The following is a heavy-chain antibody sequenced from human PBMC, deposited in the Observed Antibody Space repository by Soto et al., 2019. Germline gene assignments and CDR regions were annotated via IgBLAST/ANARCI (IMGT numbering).Heavy chain of an antibody. J-gene: IGHJ4*02. CDR3: ASLTYTVTKRGV. CDR1: EFTFSNY. D-gene: IGHD4-17*01. V-gene: IGHV3-53*01. Sequence: PGGSLRLSCAASEFTFSNYMSWVRQAPGKGLEWVSVIYSGGSTYYADSVKGRFTISRDNSKNTLYLQMNSLRAEDTAVYYCASLTYTVTKRGVWGQGTLVTVSS. CDR2: IYSGGST.